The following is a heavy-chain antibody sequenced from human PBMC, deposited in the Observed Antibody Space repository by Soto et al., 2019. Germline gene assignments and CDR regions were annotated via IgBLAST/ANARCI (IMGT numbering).Heavy chain of an antibody. Sequence: SETLSLTGTVSGGSIGSYYWTWIRQPAGKGLEWIGRIYTSGSTNYNPSLKSRVTMSVNTPKNQFSLRLTSVTAADTAVYYCARDAAAALDIWGQGTMVTVSS. D-gene: IGHD6-13*01. CDR3: ARDAAAALDI. CDR1: GGSIGSYY. V-gene: IGHV4-4*07. CDR2: IYTSGST. J-gene: IGHJ3*02.